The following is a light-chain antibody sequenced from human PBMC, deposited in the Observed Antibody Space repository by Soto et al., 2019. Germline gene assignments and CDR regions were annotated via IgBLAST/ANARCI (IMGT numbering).Light chain of an antibody. J-gene: IGKJ1*01. CDR3: QQSYSTPPT. CDR1: QSITSSS. Sequence: EIVLTQSPGTLSLSPGERATLSCRASQSITSSSLAWYQQKVGRAPRVLIYGASNRATGIPDRFSGSGSGTDFTLTISSLQPEDFATYYCQQSYSTPPTFGQGTKVDIK. V-gene: IGKV3-20*01. CDR2: GAS.